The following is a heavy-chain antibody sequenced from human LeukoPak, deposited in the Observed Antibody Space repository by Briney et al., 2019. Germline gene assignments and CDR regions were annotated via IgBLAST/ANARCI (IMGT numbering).Heavy chain of an antibody. V-gene: IGHV4-59*01. CDR1: SGSISSYY. J-gene: IGHJ4*02. Sequence: QPSQTLSLTCTVSSGSISSYYWSWIRQPPGKGLDWIGYIYYSGSTNYNPSLKSRVTISVDTSKNQFSLKLSSVTAADTAVYYCAREYYDFWIGYYLLDYWGQGTLVTVSS. CDR3: AREYYDFWIGYYLLDY. CDR2: IYYSGST. D-gene: IGHD3-3*01.